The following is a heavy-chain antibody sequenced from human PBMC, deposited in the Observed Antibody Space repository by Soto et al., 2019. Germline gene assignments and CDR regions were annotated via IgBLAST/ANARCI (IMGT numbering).Heavy chain of an antibody. CDR1: GFTVGSYS. J-gene: IGHJ6*03. D-gene: IGHD6-19*01. CDR2: IKEDGSET. Sequence: EVQLVESGGGLVQPGGSLRLSCVASGFTVGSYSMTWVRQAPGKALEWVANIKEDGSETYYVDSVKGRFTISRDNAKNSLFLQMNSLRAEDTAVYYCAREGQWLVLDYYYYYFLDVWGKGATVTVSS. CDR3: AREGQWLVLDYYYYYFLDV. V-gene: IGHV3-7*01.